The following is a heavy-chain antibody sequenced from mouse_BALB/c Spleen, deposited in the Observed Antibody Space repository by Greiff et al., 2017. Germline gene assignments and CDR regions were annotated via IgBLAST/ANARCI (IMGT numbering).Heavy chain of an antibody. D-gene: IGHD2-10*02. Sequence: EVMLVESGGGLVKPGGSLKLSCAASGFTFSDYYMYWVRQTPEKRLEWVATISDGGSYTYYPDSVKGRFTISRDNAKNNLYLQMSSLKSEDTAMYYCARQYVNYVYAMDYWGQGTSVTVSS. J-gene: IGHJ4*01. CDR3: ARQYVNYVYAMDY. CDR2: ISDGGSYT. CDR1: GFTFSDYY. V-gene: IGHV5-4*02.